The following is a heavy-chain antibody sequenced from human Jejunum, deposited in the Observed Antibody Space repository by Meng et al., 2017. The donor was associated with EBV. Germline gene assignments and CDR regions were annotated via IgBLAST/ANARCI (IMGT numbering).Heavy chain of an antibody. V-gene: IGHV4-4*02. J-gene: IGHJ4*02. CDR3: THYSWGTRPDGVY. CDR2: THHSGST. Sequence: VQLQQSGPGLAEPSGXLSLTCAVFGGSISSNNWWSWVRQPPGKGLESIGETHHSGSTYCNPSLKSLVTISVDKSKHEFSLKLNSVTAADTAVYYCTHYSWGTRPDGVYWGQGTLVTVSS. CDR1: GGSISSNNW. D-gene: IGHD3-16*01.